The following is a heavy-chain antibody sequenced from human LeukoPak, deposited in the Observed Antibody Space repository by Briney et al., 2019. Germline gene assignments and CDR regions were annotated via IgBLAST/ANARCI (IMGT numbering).Heavy chain of an antibody. J-gene: IGHJ3*02. D-gene: IGHD5-12*01. CDR1: GGSISSSSYY. CDR3: APGGYIGYGHAFDI. Sequence: SETLSLTCTVSGGSISSSSYYWGWIRQPPGKGLEWIGSIYYSGSTYYNPSLKSRVTISVDTSKNQLSLKLNSVTAADTAVYYCAPGGYIGYGHAFDIWGQGIMVTVSS. CDR2: IYYSGST. V-gene: IGHV4-39*07.